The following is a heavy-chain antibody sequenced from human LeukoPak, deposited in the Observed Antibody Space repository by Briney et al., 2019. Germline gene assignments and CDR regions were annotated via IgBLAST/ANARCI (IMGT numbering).Heavy chain of an antibody. J-gene: IGHJ4*02. V-gene: IGHV4-38-2*02. CDR3: ARVSDDEHGGNSGAVYFES. Sequence: PSETLSLTCTVSGYSIMSTFYWGWIRQSPGKGLEWIGNVYYIGTTYSNPSLRSRVSISVDTSKNQFSLKLSSVTAADTAIYYCARVSDDEHGGNSGAVYFESWGQGTVVTVSS. D-gene: IGHD4-23*01. CDR1: GYSIMSTFY. CDR2: VYYIGTT.